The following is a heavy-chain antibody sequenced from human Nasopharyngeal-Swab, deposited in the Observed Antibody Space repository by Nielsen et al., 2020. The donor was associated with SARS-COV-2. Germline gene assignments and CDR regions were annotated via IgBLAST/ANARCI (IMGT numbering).Heavy chain of an antibody. CDR3: AKADVLLWFGELSLDY. CDR2: ISGSGGST. J-gene: IGHJ4*02. Sequence: GESLKISCAASGFTFSSYAMSWVRQAPGKGLEWVSAISGSGGSTYYADPVKGRFTISRDNSKNTLYLQMNSLRAEDTAVYYCAKADVLLWFGELSLDYWGQGTLVTVSS. CDR1: GFTFSSYA. D-gene: IGHD3-10*01. V-gene: IGHV3-23*01.